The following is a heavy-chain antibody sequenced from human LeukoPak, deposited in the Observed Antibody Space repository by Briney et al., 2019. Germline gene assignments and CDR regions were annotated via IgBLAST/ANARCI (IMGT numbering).Heavy chain of an antibody. CDR2: ISPSGSGI. Sequence: GGSLRLSCAASGFTFNIYEMNWVRQAPGKGPEWVSSISPSGSGIYYADSVKGRFTISRDNSKNTLYLQMNSLRVEDMAVYYCAKDLTELTLALNCWGQGTLVTVSS. CDR1: GFTFNIYE. D-gene: IGHD3-9*01. CDR3: AKDLTELTLALNC. V-gene: IGHV3-48*03. J-gene: IGHJ4*02.